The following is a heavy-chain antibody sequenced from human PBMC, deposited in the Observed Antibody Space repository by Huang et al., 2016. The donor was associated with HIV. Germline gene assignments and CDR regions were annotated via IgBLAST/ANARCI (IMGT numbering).Heavy chain of an antibody. Sequence: QVQLVESGGGLVKPEGSLRLSCAASGFTFSDYYMAWIRQAPWKGLECISYISNTGDTIYYADSVRDRFTISRDNAKKSLSLQINSLRADDTAVYYCARGRYRLHPWGQGALVVVSS. CDR1: GFTFSDYY. D-gene: IGHD2-15*01. V-gene: IGHV3-11*01. CDR3: ARGRYRLHP. CDR2: ISNTGDTI. J-gene: IGHJ5*02.